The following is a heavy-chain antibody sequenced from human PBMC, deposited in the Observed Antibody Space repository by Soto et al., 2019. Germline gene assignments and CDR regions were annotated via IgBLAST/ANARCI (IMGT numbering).Heavy chain of an antibody. D-gene: IGHD3-10*01. CDR1: GFTFSSYG. V-gene: IGHV3-33*01. Sequence: QVQLVESGGGVVQPGRSLRLSCAASGFTFSSYGMHWVRQAPGKGLEWVAVIWYDGSNKYYADSVKGRFTISRDNSKNTLYLQMNSLRAEDTAVYYCARERLTSVRGIDYWGQGTLVTVSP. J-gene: IGHJ4*02. CDR2: IWYDGSNK. CDR3: ARERLTSVRGIDY.